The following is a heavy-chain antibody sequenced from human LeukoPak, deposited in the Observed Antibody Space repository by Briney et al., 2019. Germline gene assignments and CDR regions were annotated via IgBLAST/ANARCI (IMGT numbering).Heavy chain of an antibody. CDR3: ARGPGFSLLNWFDP. J-gene: IGHJ5*02. CDR2: INHSEST. Sequence: HPSETLSLTCAVYGGSFSGYYWSWIRQPPGKGLEWIGEINHSESTNYNPSLKSRVTISVDTSKNQFSLKLSSVTAADTAVYYCARGPGFSLLNWFDPWGQGTLVTVSS. V-gene: IGHV4-34*01. CDR1: GGSFSGYY.